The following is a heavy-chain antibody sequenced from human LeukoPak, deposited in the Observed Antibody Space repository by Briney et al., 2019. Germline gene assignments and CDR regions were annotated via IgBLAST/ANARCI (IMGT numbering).Heavy chain of an antibody. D-gene: IGHD3-22*01. J-gene: IGHJ3*02. Sequence: GGSLRLSCTVSGFTVSVNSMSWVRQAPGKGLEWVSFIYSGGNTHYSDSVKGRFTISRDNSKNTLYLQMNSLRAEDTAVYYCARVDGPFTMMGAFDIWGQGTMVTVSS. CDR2: IYSGGNT. V-gene: IGHV3-53*01. CDR3: ARVDGPFTMMGAFDI. CDR1: GFTVSVNS.